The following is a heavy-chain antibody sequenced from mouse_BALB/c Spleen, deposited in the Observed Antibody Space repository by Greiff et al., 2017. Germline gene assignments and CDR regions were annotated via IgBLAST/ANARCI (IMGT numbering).Heavy chain of an antibody. J-gene: IGHJ2*01. CDR1: GYPFTSYV. Sequence: VQLQQSGPELLKLGASVKMSCKASGYPFTSYVMHWVKQKPGQGLEWIGYINPYNDGTKYNEKFKGKATLTSDKSSSTAYMELSSLTSEASAVYYCARPYDYDGGYFDYWGQGTTLTVSS. D-gene: IGHD2-4*01. CDR2: INPYNDGT. CDR3: ARPYDYDGGYFDY. V-gene: IGHV1-14*01.